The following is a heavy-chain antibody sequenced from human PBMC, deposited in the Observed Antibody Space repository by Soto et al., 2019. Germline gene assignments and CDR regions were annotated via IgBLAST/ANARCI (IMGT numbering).Heavy chain of an antibody. D-gene: IGHD2-2*02. V-gene: IGHV3-33*01. CDR2: IWYDGSNK. Sequence: QVQLVESGGGVVQPGRSLRLSCAASGFTFSSYGMHWVRQAPGKGLEWVAVIWYDGSNKYYADSVKGRFTISRDNSKNTLYLQMNSLRAEDAAVYYCARDALVPAAIHGHPHIDYWGQGTLVTVSS. CDR1: GFTFSSYG. J-gene: IGHJ4*02. CDR3: ARDALVPAAIHGHPHIDY.